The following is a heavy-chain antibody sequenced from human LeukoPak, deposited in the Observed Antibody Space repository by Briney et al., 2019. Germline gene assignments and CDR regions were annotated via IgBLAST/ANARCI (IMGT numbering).Heavy chain of an antibody. V-gene: IGHV3-23*01. J-gene: IGHJ4*02. D-gene: IGHD5-18*01. CDR3: AKGKRGYSYGTLDY. CDR1: GFTFSSSA. CDR2: ISSNGAST. Sequence: GGSLRLSCVVSGFTFSSSAMSWVRQAPGKGLEWVSLISSNGASTYYADSVKGRFTISRDNAKNSLYLQMNSLRAEDTALYYCAKGKRGYSYGTLDYWGQGTLVTVSS.